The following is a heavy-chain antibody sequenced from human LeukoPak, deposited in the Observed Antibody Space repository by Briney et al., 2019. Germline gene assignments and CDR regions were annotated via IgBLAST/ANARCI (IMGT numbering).Heavy chain of an antibody. Sequence: ASVKVSCKASGYTFTSYYVHWVRQAPGQGLEWMGIINPTGGSTSYAQKFQGRVTMTRDTSISTAYMELSRLRSDDTAVYYCARVATLGGYFDYWGQGTLVTVSS. CDR3: ARVATLGGYFDY. V-gene: IGHV1-46*01. D-gene: IGHD2/OR15-2a*01. CDR2: INPTGGST. J-gene: IGHJ4*02. CDR1: GYTFTSYY.